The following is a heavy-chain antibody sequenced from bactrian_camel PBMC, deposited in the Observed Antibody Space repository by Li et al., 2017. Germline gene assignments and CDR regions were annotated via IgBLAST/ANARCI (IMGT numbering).Heavy chain of an antibody. V-gene: IGHV3S1*01. Sequence: HVQLVESGGGSVQAGGSLRLSCVASEYLFSVYQMAWFRQAPGKERERVATISPGGTKTYYADSVKGRFTISRDNAKSTLDLQMNSLKPEDTAMYYCAVKGSYCGYGGCFCGPSTYDFWGQGTQVTVS. CDR2: ISPGGTKT. CDR1: EYLFSVYQ. D-gene: IGHD2*01. CDR3: AVKGSYCGYGGCFCGPSTYDF. J-gene: IGHJ4*01.